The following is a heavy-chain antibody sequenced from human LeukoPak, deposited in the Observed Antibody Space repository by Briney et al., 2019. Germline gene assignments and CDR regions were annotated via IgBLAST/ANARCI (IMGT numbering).Heavy chain of an antibody. D-gene: IGHD1-26*01. J-gene: IGHJ4*02. V-gene: IGHV3-30*04. CDR2: ISYDGSNK. CDR3: ARADLRWELLPFDY. Sequence: RVSCKASGYTFSSYAMHWVRQAPGKGLEWVAVISYDGSNKYYADSVKGRFTISRDNSKDTLYLQMNSLRAEDTAVYYCARADLRWELLPFDYWGQGTPVTVSS. CDR1: GYTFSSYA.